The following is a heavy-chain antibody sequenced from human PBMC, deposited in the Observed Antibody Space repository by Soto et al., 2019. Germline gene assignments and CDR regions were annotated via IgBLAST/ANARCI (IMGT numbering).Heavy chain of an antibody. CDR1: GGSISSSSYY. V-gene: IGHV4-39*01. CDR2: IYYSGST. D-gene: IGHD2-8*01. CDR3: ARPQANGVFSDAFDI. J-gene: IGHJ3*02. Sequence: SETLSLTCSVSGGSISSSSYYWGWIRQPPGKGLEWIGSIYYSGSTYYNPSLKSRVTISVDTSKNQFSLKLSSVTAADTAVYYCARPQANGVFSDAFDIWGQGTMVTVSS.